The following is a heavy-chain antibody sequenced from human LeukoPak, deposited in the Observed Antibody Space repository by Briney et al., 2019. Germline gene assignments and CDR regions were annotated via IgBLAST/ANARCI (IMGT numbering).Heavy chain of an antibody. CDR2: FYYTGST. CDR3: ARHRRHYDILTGYYAGPFDI. CDR1: GGSISTSTYY. Sequence: SETLSLTCTVSGGSISTSTYYWGWIRQPPGKGLEWIGCFYYTGSTYYNPSLKSRVTISVHTSKNQFSLKLTSVTAADTAVYYCARHRRHYDILTGYYAGPFDIWGQGTMVTVSS. V-gene: IGHV4-39*01. D-gene: IGHD3-9*01. J-gene: IGHJ3*02.